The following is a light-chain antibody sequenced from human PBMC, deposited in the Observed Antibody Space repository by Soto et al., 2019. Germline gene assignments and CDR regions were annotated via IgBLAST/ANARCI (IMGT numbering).Light chain of an antibody. CDR1: SSDVGSYNL. CDR2: EVS. J-gene: IGLJ1*01. V-gene: IGLV2-23*02. Sequence: QSALTQPASVSGSPGQSITISCTGTSSDVGSYNLVSWFQQHPGKAPKLMIYEVSKRPSGVSNRFSGSKSGNTASLTSSGLQAEDEADYYCCSYAGSRNVFGTGTKLTVL. CDR3: CSYAGSRNV.